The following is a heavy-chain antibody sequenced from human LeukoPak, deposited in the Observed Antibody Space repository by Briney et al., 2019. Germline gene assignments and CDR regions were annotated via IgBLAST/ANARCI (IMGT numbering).Heavy chain of an antibody. CDR3: ARAWGLKRLVVMGAATHYFDS. V-gene: IGHV4-34*01. D-gene: IGHD2-15*01. CDR1: GGSFRGYY. J-gene: IGHJ4*02. CDR2: INHSGST. Sequence: SETLSLTCAVSGGSFRGYYWSWIRQAPGKGLEWIGEINHSGSTNSNPSLKSRFTISVNTSKNQFSLKLNSMTAADTAVYYCARAWGLKRLVVMGAATHYFDSWGQGTLVTVSS.